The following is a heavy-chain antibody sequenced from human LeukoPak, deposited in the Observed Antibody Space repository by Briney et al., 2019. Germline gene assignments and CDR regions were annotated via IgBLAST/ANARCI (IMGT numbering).Heavy chain of an antibody. D-gene: IGHD6-13*01. V-gene: IGHV3-48*01. CDR2: ISSSSSTI. CDR3: ARSHSYSSSWSKYYFDY. CDR1: GFTFSSYS. Sequence: GGSLRLSCAASGFTFSSYSMNWVRQAPGKGLEWVSYISSSSSTIYYADSVKGRFTISRDNAKNSLYLQMNSLRAEDTAVYYCARSHSYSSSWSKYYFDYWGQGTLVTVSS. J-gene: IGHJ4*02.